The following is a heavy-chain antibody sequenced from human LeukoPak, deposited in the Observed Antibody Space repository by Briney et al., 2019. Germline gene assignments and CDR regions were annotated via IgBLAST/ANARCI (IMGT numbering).Heavy chain of an antibody. J-gene: IGHJ4*02. CDR1: GGTFSSYA. CDR3: ARDTYSSGYDYFDY. V-gene: IGHV1-69*13. D-gene: IGHD3-22*01. Sequence: SVKVSCKASGGTFSSYAISWARQAPGQGLEWMGGIIPIFGTANYAQKFQGRVTITADESTSTAYMELSSLRSEDTAAYYCARDTYSSGYDYFDYWGQGTLVTVSS. CDR2: IIPIFGTA.